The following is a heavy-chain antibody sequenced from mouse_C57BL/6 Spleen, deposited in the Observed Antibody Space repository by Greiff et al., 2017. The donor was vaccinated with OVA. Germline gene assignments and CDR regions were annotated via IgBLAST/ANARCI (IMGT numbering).Heavy chain of an antibody. D-gene: IGHD2-4*01. CDR3: ARDDYVLAWFAY. CDR1: GYTFTDYY. J-gene: IGHJ3*01. V-gene: IGHV1-26*01. Sequence: EVQLQQSGPELVKPGASVKISCKASGYTFTDYYMNWVKQSHGKSLEWIGDINPNNGGTSYNQKFKGKATLTVDKSSSTAYMELRSLTSEDSAVYYCARDDYVLAWFAYWGQGTLVTVSA. CDR2: INPNNGGT.